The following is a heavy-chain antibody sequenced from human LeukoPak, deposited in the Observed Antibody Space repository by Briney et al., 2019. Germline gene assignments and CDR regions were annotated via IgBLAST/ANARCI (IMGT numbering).Heavy chain of an antibody. CDR3: AKSREWLVRGSIDY. Sequence: GGSLRLSCAASGFTFSSYAMSWVRQAPGKGLEWVSAISGSGGSTYYADSVKGRFAISRDNSKNTLYLQMNSLRAEDTAVYYCAKSREWLVRGSIDYWGQGTLVTVSS. CDR1: GFTFSSYA. J-gene: IGHJ4*02. CDR2: ISGSGGST. V-gene: IGHV3-23*01. D-gene: IGHD6-19*01.